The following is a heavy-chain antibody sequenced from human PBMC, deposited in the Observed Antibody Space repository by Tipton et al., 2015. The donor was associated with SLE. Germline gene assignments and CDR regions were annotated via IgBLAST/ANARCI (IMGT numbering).Heavy chain of an antibody. J-gene: IGHJ4*02. CDR2: IQYDGSNK. CDR3: AKDAPGYSSDHFDY. CDR1: GFIFSNYG. D-gene: IGHD6-19*01. V-gene: IGHV3-30*02. Sequence: SLRLSCAASGFIFSNYGMHWVRQAPGKGLEWLAFIQYDGSNKYYADSVKGRFTISRDNSKNTLYLQMNSLRGEDTAVYYCAKDAPGYSSDHFDYWGQGTLVTVSS.